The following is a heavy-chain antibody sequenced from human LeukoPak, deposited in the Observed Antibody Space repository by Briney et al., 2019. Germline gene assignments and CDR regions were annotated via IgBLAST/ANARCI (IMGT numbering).Heavy chain of an antibody. CDR2: IYPDDSDT. CDR3: ARGREFHRRSFDS. D-gene: IGHD3-10*01. J-gene: IGHJ4*02. Sequence: GESLKISCQASGYSFANYWISWVRQLPGKGLKWIGNIYPDDSDTKYSPSFQGQVTISADKSTNTAYLQWSRLKASDTAMYYCARGREFHRRSFDSWGQGTLFTVSS. V-gene: IGHV5-51*01. CDR1: GYSFANYW.